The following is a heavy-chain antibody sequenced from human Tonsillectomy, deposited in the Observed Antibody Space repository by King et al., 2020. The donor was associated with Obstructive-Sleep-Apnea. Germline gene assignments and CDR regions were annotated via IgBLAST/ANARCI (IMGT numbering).Heavy chain of an antibody. D-gene: IGHD2-2*01. CDR3: ARDATPPYCSSTSCYRDYYYYGMDV. V-gene: IGHV1-69*01. CDR1: GGTFSSYA. J-gene: IGHJ6*02. CDR2: IIPSFGTA. Sequence: QLVQSGAEVKKPGSSVKVSCKASGGTFSSYAISWVRQAPGQWLELMGGIIPSFGTANYAQQFQGRVTSTADESTSTGYMELSSLRSEDTAGYYCARDATPPYCSSTSCYRDYYYYGMDVWGQGTTVTVSS.